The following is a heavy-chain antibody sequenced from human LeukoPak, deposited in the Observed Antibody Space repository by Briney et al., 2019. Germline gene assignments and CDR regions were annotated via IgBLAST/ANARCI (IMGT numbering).Heavy chain of an antibody. CDR2: IIPILGIA. CDR1: GGTFSSYA. CDR3: ARDRGVSDYGMDV. J-gene: IGHJ6*02. Sequence: SVKVSCKASGGTFSSYAISWVRQTPGQGLEWMGRIIPILGIANYAQKFQGRVTITADKSTSTAYMELSSLRSEDTAVYYCARDRGVSDYGMDVWGQGTTVTVSS. V-gene: IGHV1-69*04.